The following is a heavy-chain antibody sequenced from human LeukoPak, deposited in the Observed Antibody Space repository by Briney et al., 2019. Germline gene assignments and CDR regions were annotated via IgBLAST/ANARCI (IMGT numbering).Heavy chain of an antibody. CDR3: ARGRGRWLQFGY. J-gene: IGHJ4*02. V-gene: IGHV4-59*01. Sequence: SETLSLTCTVSGGSISSYYWSWIGQPPGKGLEWFGYIYYSGSTNYNPSLKSRVTISVDTSKNQFSLKLSSVTAADTAVYYCARGRGRWLQFGYWGQGTLVTVSS. CDR2: IYYSGST. D-gene: IGHD5-24*01. CDR1: GGSISSYY.